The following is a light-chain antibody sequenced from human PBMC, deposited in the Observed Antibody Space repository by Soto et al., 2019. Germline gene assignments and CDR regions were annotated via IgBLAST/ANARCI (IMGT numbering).Light chain of an antibody. V-gene: IGLV1-36*01. CDR1: SSNIGTNG. CDR2: YDD. J-gene: IGLJ3*02. Sequence: QSVLTQPPSASEAPRQRVTISCSGSSSNIGTNGVNWYQQLPGKAPKLLIYYDDLLPSGVSDRFSGSKSGTSASLAISGLQSEDEDDYYCAAWDDSLNGWVFGGGTKLTVL. CDR3: AAWDDSLNGWV.